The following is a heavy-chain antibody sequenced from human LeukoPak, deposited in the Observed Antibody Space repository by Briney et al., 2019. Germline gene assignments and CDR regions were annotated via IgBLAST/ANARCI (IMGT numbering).Heavy chain of an antibody. CDR1: GFAISDYS. J-gene: IGHJ4*02. D-gene: IGHD6-19*01. CDR3: ARARYSSGWPTDGY. CDR2: ISSSSNKV. V-gene: IGHV3-48*01. Sequence: PGGSLRLSCAASGFAISDYSMNWVRKVPGKGLEWVSYISSSSNKVYYADSVKGRFTISRDNAKNSLFLQMNSLRADDTAVYYCARARYSSGWPTDGYWGQGTLVTVSS.